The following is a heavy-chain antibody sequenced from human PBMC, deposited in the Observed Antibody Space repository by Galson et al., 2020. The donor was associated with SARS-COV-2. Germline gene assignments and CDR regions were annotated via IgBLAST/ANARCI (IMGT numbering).Heavy chain of an antibody. J-gene: IGHJ4*02. Sequence: GESLKISCAASGFTFSSYWMSWVRQAPGKGLEWVANIKQDGSEKYYVDSVKGRFTISRDNAKNSLYLQMNSLRAEDTAVYYCARPQYYYGNFDYWGQGTLVTVSS. CDR1: GFTFSSYW. CDR3: ARPQYYYGNFDY. D-gene: IGHD3-10*01. CDR2: IKQDGSEK. V-gene: IGHV3-7*03.